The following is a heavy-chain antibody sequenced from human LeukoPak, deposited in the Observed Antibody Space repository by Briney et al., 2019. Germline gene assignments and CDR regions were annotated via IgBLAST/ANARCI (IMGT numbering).Heavy chain of an antibody. Sequence: ASVKVSCKASGYTFTSYGISWVRQAPGQGLEWMGWISAYNGNTNYAQKLQGRVTMTTDTSTSTAYMELRSLRSDDTVVYYCARGPYSSSWIFYFDYWGQGTLVTVSS. J-gene: IGHJ4*02. D-gene: IGHD6-13*01. CDR2: ISAYNGNT. CDR3: ARGPYSSSWIFYFDY. V-gene: IGHV1-18*01. CDR1: GYTFTSYG.